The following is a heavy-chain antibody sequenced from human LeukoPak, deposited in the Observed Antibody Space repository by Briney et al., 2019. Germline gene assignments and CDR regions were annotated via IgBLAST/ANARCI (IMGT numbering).Heavy chain of an antibody. Sequence: PSETLSLTCAVYGGSFSGYYWSWIRQPPGKGLEWIGEINHSGSTNYNPSLKSRVTISVDTSKNQFSLKLSSVTAADTAVYYCARKLKRYCSGGSCGYYSDYWGQGTLVTVSS. CDR1: GGSFSGYY. J-gene: IGHJ4*02. V-gene: IGHV4-34*01. D-gene: IGHD2-15*01. CDR3: ARKLKRYCSGGSCGYYSDY. CDR2: INHSGST.